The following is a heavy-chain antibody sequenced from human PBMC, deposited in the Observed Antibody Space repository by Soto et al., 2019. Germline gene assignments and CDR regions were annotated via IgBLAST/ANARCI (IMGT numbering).Heavy chain of an antibody. V-gene: IGHV3-7*03. CDR3: ARGRMIIIRLYAMDV. CDR2: IREDGSEK. Sequence: GGSQRLSCAASGFTFSNFWMSWVRQAPGKGLEWVANIREDGSEKYYVDSVEGRFTISRDNAKNSLYLQMSSLRADDSAVYYCARGRMIIIRLYAMDVWGQGTPVTVS. D-gene: IGHD3-10*01. CDR1: GFTFSNFW. J-gene: IGHJ6*02.